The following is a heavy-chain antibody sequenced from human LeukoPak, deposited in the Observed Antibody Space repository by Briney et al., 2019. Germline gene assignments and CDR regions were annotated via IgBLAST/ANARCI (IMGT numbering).Heavy chain of an antibody. CDR3: ARGAYGDYRPGYYYYGMDV. V-gene: IGHV1-69*06. J-gene: IGHJ6*04. CDR2: IIPIFGTA. CDR1: GGTFISYA. D-gene: IGHD4-17*01. Sequence: SVKVSCKASGGTFISYAISWVRQAPGQGLEWMGGIIPIFGTANYAQKFQGRVTITADKSTSTAYMELSSLRSEDTAVYYCARGAYGDYRPGYYYYGMDVWGKGTTVTVSS.